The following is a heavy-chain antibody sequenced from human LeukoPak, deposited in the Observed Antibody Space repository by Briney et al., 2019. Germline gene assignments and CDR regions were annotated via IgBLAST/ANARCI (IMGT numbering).Heavy chain of an antibody. Sequence: ASETLSLTCTVSGGSVSSGSYCWSWIRQPPGKGLEWIGYIYYSGSTNYNPSLKSRVTISVDTSKNQFSLKLSSVTAADTAVYYCASRYSGYDTEYFQHWGQGTLVTVSS. CDR2: IYYSGST. D-gene: IGHD5-12*01. CDR1: GGSVSSGSYC. J-gene: IGHJ1*01. CDR3: ASRYSGYDTEYFQH. V-gene: IGHV4-61*01.